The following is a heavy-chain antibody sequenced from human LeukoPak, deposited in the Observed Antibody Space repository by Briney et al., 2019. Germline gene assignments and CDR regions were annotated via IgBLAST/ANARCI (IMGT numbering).Heavy chain of an antibody. J-gene: IGHJ4*02. CDR1: GGSFSGYY. Sequence: SETLSLTCAVYGGSFSGYYWSWIRQHPGKGLEWIGYIYYSGSTYYNPSLKSRVTISVDTSKNQFSLKLSSVTAADTAVYYCARDYGSGRFDYWGQGTQVTVSS. V-gene: IGHV4-31*11. D-gene: IGHD3-10*01. CDR3: ARDYGSGRFDY. CDR2: IYYSGST.